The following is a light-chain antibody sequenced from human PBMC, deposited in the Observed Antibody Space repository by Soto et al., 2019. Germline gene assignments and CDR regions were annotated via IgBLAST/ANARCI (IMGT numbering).Light chain of an antibody. CDR3: SSYTTPYTWV. V-gene: IGLV2-14*01. CDR2: GVS. CDR1: SSDVGGHNF. Sequence: QSALTHPASVSGSPGQSHTISCTGTSSDVGGHNFVSWHQQHPGKPPQFIIYGVSNRPSGVSDRFSGSKSGNTACLTISGLQAEDEGDYYCSSYTTPYTWVFGGGTKLTVL. J-gene: IGLJ3*02.